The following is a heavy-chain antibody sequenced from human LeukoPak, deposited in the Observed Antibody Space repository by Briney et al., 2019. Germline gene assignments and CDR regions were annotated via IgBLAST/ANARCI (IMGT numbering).Heavy chain of an antibody. CDR3: ARGARGVIHPLYNWFDP. J-gene: IGHJ5*02. Sequence: GESLKISCKGSGYSFTSYWIGWVRQMPGKGLEWMGIIYPGDSDTRYSPSFQGQVTISADKSISTAYLQWSSLKASDTAMYYCARGARGVIHPLYNWFDPWGQGTLVTVSS. CDR1: GYSFTSYW. D-gene: IGHD3-10*01. V-gene: IGHV5-51*01. CDR2: IYPGDSDT.